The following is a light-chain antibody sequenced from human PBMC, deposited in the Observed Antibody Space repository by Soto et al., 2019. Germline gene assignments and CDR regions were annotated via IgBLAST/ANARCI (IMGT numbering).Light chain of an antibody. CDR3: AAWDDSLNGVV. J-gene: IGLJ2*01. Sequence: QSVLTQPPSVSEAPRQRVTISCSGSRSNIGDNAVNWYQQLPGKAPKLLIYYDDLLPSGVSDRFSGSKSGTSASLAISGLQSEDGADYYCAAWDDSLNGVVFGGGTKLTVL. CDR1: RSNIGDNA. CDR2: YDD. V-gene: IGLV1-36*01.